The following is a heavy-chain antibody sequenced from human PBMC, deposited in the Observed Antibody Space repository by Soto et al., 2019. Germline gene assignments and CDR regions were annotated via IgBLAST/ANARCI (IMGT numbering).Heavy chain of an antibody. D-gene: IGHD5-12*01. CDR3: ARDFRLGFGMDV. CDR1: GFTVSSNY. CDR2: IYSGGST. Sequence: GSLRLSCAASGFTVSSNYMSWVRQAPGKGLEWVSVIYSGGSTYYADSVKGRFTISRDNSKNTLYLQMNSLRAEDTAVYYCARDFRLGFGMDVWGQGTTVTVSS. V-gene: IGHV3-53*01. J-gene: IGHJ6*02.